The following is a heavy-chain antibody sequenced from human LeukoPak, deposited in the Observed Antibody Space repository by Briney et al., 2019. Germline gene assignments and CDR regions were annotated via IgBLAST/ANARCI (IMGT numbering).Heavy chain of an antibody. Sequence: PSETLSLTCTGAGGSISSYYWSWSRQPPGKGLEWIGYSYYSGSTNYNPSLKSRGTISVDTSKNQFSLKLSAVTAADPAVYYCATASAQWLVHFDYWGQGTLVTVSS. CDR2: SYYSGST. J-gene: IGHJ4*02. CDR3: ATASAQWLVHFDY. CDR1: GGSISSYY. D-gene: IGHD6-19*01. V-gene: IGHV4-59*01.